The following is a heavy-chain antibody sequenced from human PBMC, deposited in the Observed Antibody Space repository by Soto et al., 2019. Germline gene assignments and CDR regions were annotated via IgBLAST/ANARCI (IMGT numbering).Heavy chain of an antibody. V-gene: IGHV1-2*02. Sequence: QVQLVQSGAEVKESGASVKVSCKASGYTFTGYYIHWVRQAPGQGLEWVGEISPKSGGTRYAQKFQGRVTMTQDTAITTVYMELSNLSPDDTAVYYCGRGRSGELVVFYWGQGTLVTVHS. D-gene: IGHD1-7*01. J-gene: IGHJ4*02. CDR3: GRGRSGELVVFY. CDR1: GYTFTGYY. CDR2: ISPKSGGT.